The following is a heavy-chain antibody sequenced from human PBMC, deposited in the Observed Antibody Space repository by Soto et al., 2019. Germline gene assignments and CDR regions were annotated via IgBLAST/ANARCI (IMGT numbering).Heavy chain of an antibody. CDR3: ARTGPRYGSGSYYKTANWFDP. V-gene: IGHV4-34*01. CDR2: INHSGST. J-gene: IGHJ5*02. Sequence: PSETLSLTCAVYGGSFSGYYWSWIRQPPGKGLEWIGEINHSGSTNYNPSLKSRVTISVDTSKNQFSLKLSSVTAADTAVYYCARTGPRYGSGSYYKTANWFDPWGQGTLVTVSS. CDR1: GGSFSGYY. D-gene: IGHD3-10*01.